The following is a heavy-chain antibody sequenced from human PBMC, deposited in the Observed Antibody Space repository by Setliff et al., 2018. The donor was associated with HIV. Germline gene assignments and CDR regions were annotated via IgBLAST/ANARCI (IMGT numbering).Heavy chain of an antibody. CDR1: GYSISRGYY. CDR3: ARDLGPAYSYAQGRFDP. D-gene: IGHD5-18*01. V-gene: IGHV4-38-2*02. CDR2: IHQSGST. Sequence: SETLSLTCSVSGYSISRGYYWGWIRQPPGKGLEWIGSIHQSGSTYYNSSLKSRVTMSVDTSKNKFSLKLSSVTAADTAVYYCARDLGPAYSYAQGRFDPWGQGTLVTVSS. J-gene: IGHJ5*02.